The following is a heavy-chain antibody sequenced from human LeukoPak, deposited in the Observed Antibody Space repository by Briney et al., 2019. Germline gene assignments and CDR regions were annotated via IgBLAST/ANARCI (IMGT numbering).Heavy chain of an antibody. CDR2: ISASGDNT. CDR1: GFTFSTYP. CDR3: AKDGGY. J-gene: IGHJ4*02. Sequence: GGSLRLSCAASGFTFSTYPMMWVRQAPGKGLEWVSAISASGDNTYYADSVKGRFTIFRDNSKNTLYLHVNTLRGDDTALYYCAKDGGYWGRGTLVTVSS. V-gene: IGHV3-23*01.